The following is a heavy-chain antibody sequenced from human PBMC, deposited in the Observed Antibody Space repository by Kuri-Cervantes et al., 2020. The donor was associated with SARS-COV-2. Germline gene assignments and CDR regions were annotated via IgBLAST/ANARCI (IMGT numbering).Heavy chain of an antibody. CDR2: IYYSGST. D-gene: IGHD3-10*01. V-gene: IGHV4-39*01. CDR3: ARQGTGYYGSGSYYYYYYGMDV. Sequence: LSLTCTVSGGSISSSSYYWGWIRQPPGKGLEWIGSIYYSGSTYYNPSLKSRVTISVDTSKNQFSLKLSSVTAADTAVYYCARQGTGYYGSGSYYYYYYGMDVWGQGTTVTVSS. CDR1: GGSISSSSYY. J-gene: IGHJ6*02.